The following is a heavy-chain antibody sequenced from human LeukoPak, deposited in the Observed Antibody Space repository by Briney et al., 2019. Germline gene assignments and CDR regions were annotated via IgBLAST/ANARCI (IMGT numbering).Heavy chain of an antibody. CDR2: IYYSGST. J-gene: IGHJ4*02. CDR3: ATSYSSVFDY. CDR1: GGSISSYY. Sequence: SETLSLTCTVSGGSISSYYWSWIRQPPGKGLEWIGYIYYSGSTNYNPSLKSRVTISVDSSKNQFPLKLSSVTAADTAVYYCATSYSSVFDYWGQGTLVTVSS. D-gene: IGHD6-19*01. V-gene: IGHV4-59*01.